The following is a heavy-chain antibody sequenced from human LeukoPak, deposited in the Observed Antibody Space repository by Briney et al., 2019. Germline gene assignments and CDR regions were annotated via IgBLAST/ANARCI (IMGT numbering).Heavy chain of an antibody. CDR3: ARDSSGYVLN. Sequence: SETLSLTCTVSGGSISSGAYYWSWIRQPPGKGLEWIGYIYYSGSTYYNPSLKSRVTISVDTSKNQFSLKLSSATAADTAVYYCARDSSGYVLNWGQGTLVTVSS. D-gene: IGHD3-22*01. J-gene: IGHJ4*02. CDR2: IYYSGST. V-gene: IGHV4-30-4*08. CDR1: GGSISSGAYY.